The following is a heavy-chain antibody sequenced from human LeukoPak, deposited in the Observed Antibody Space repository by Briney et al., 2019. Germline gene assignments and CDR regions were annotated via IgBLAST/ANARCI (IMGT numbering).Heavy chain of an antibody. Sequence: SETLSLTCTVSGGSISSYYWSWIRQPPGKGLEWIGYIYYSGSTNYNPSLKSRVTISVDTSKNQFSLKLSSVTAADTAVYYCARVRDSSGYDYYYYMYVWGKGTTVTVSS. J-gene: IGHJ6*03. CDR3: ARVRDSSGYDYYYYMYV. CDR1: GGSISSYY. CDR2: IYYSGST. V-gene: IGHV4-59*01. D-gene: IGHD3-22*01.